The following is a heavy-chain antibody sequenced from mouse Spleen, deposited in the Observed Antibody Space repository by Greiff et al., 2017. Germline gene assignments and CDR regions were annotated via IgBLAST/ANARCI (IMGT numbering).Heavy chain of an antibody. Sequence: DVMLVESGGGLVQPGGSMKLSCAASGFTFSDAWMDWVRQSPEKGLEWVAEIRNKANNHATYYAESVKGRFTISRDDSKSSVYLQMNSLRAEDTGIYYCTRKGHYYGSSYDYYAMDYWGQGTSVTVSS. CDR1: GFTFSDAW. V-gene: IGHV6-6*01. CDR3: TRKGHYYGSSYDYYAMDY. D-gene: IGHD1-1*01. CDR2: IRNKANNHAT. J-gene: IGHJ4*01.